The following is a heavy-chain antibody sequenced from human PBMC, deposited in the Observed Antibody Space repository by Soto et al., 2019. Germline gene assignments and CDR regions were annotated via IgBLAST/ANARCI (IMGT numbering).Heavy chain of an antibody. CDR2: IDPPNGVA. Sequence: ASVKVSCKPSGYHCVDHYIHWLRQTPGQGFEWVGYIDPPNGVAILSQNFKYRVIMTRHTPIATVFMQLNNLRSHEWGLYYCARAPLIMGHITNSEDASPGVLDYWG. V-gene: IGHV1-2*02. J-gene: IGHJ4*01. CDR3: ARAPLIMGHITNSEDASPGVLDY. CDR1: GYHCVDHY. D-gene: IGHD3-3*01.